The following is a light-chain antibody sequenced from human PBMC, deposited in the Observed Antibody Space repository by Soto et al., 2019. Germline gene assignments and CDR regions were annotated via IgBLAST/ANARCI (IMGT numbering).Light chain of an antibody. V-gene: IGKV1-5*03. Sequence: DIQMSQSPSTLSASVGESVTITCRASQSFTTWLAWYQQKPGKAPKLLIQKASTLESGVPSRFSGSGSEREFILSITNLQPDDFATYYCQQYNSYPYTFGQGTKLEIK. CDR3: QQYNSYPYT. CDR2: KAS. J-gene: IGKJ2*01. CDR1: QSFTTW.